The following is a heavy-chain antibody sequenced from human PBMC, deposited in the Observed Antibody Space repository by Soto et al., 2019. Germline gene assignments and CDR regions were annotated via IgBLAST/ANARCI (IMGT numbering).Heavy chain of an antibody. CDR2: INHSGST. V-gene: IGHV4-34*01. Sequence: QVQLQQWGAGPLKPSETLSLTCAVYGGSFSGYYWSWIRQPPGKGLEWIGEINHSGSTNYNPSLKSRVTISVDTSKNQFSLKLSSVTAADTAVYYCARVFVGRLWLYSPVFDYWGQGTLVTVSS. J-gene: IGHJ4*02. D-gene: IGHD5-18*01. CDR1: GGSFSGYY. CDR3: ARVFVGRLWLYSPVFDY.